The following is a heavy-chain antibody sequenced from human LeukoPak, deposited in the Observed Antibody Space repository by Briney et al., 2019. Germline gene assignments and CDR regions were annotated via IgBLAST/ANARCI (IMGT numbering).Heavy chain of an antibody. V-gene: IGHV4-39*01. CDR2: MYYSGNT. CDR1: GGSISSSIYY. CDR3: ARTLGWASSRYPFDG. D-gene: IGHD3-16*02. Sequence: SETLSLTCTVSGGSISSSIYYWGWIRQPPGKGLEWIGSMYYSGNTDYNPSLKSRVTISVDTSKNQFSLKVNSVTAADTALYYCARTLGWASSRYPFDGWGQGTLVTVSS. J-gene: IGHJ4*02.